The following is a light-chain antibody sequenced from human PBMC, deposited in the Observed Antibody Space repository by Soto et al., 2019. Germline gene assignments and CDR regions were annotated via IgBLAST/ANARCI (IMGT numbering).Light chain of an antibody. Sequence: DIVMTQSPLSLPVTPGEPASISCRSSQSLLHSNGYNYLDWYLQKPEQSPQLLIYLGSNRASGVPDRFSGSGSGTDFTLKISRVEAEDVGVYYCMQALQTRTCGQGTK. J-gene: IGKJ1*01. CDR3: MQALQTRT. V-gene: IGKV2-28*01. CDR1: QSLLHSNGYNY. CDR2: LGS.